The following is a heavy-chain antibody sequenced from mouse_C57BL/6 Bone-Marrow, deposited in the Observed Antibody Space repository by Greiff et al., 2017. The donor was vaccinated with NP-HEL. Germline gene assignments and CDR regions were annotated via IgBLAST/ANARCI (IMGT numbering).Heavy chain of an antibody. CDR2: IYWDDDK. J-gene: IGHJ1*03. CDR1: GFSLSTSGMG. V-gene: IGHV8-12*01. CDR3: ARRDLNYYGSSYDWYFDV. Sequence: QVQLKESGPGILQSSQTLSLTCSFSGFSLSTSGMGVSWIRQPSGKGLEWLAHIYWDDDKRYNPSLKSRLTISKDTSRNQVFLKITSVDTADTATYYCARRDLNYYGSSYDWYFDVWGTGTTVTVSS. D-gene: IGHD1-1*01.